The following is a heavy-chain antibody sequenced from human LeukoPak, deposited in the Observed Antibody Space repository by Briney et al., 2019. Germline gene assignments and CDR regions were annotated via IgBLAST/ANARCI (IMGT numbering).Heavy chain of an antibody. CDR1: GYTFTGYY. J-gene: IGHJ4*02. V-gene: IGHV1-2*02. CDR3: ARDSGGYSYGADY. Sequence: ASVKVSCKASGYTFTGYYMHWVRQAPGQGLEWMGWINPNSGGTNYAQKFQGRVTMTRDTSISTAYMELSRLRSDDTAVYYCARDSGGYSYGADYWGQGTLVTVSS. D-gene: IGHD5-18*01. CDR2: INPNSGGT.